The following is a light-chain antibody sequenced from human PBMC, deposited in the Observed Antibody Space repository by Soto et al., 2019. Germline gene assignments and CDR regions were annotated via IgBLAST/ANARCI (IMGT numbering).Light chain of an antibody. CDR1: GSNIATNT. V-gene: IGLV1-44*01. J-gene: IGLJ3*02. Sequence: QPVLTQPPSASGTPGQRGTISCSGSGSNIATNTVNWYQHLPGTAPKLLMYSTNQRPSGVPARFSGSMSGTSASLAIGGLQSEDEGDYYCAAWDDSLLAWVFGGGTKLTVL. CDR2: STN. CDR3: AAWDDSLLAWV.